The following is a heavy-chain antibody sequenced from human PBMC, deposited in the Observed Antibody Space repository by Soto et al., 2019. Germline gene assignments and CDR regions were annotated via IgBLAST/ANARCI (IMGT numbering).Heavy chain of an antibody. V-gene: IGHV4-39*01. J-gene: IGHJ5*02. D-gene: IGHD6-19*01. CDR3: AIPQTYHSRGSKFDP. CDR2: IYYGGST. Sequence: PETLSVTYAVSGGSIRNNYVYWGWIRQPPGKGLEWIGSIYYGGSTYYNPSLKSRVTISVDTSKNQFSLKLTSVTAADTAVYYCAIPQTYHSRGSKFDPWGQGSLVTVYS. CDR1: GGSIRNNYVY.